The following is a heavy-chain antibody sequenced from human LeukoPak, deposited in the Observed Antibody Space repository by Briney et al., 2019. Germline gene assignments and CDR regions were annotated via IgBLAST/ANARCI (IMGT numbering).Heavy chain of an antibody. D-gene: IGHD3-10*01. V-gene: IGHV4-34*01. CDR3: ARGPYGSGSYYYYYYYGMDV. J-gene: IGHJ6*02. CDR1: GGSFSGYY. CDR2: INHSGST. Sequence: PSETLSLTCAVYGGSFSGYYWSWIRQPPGKGLEWIGEINHSGSTNYNPSPKSRVTISVDTSKNQFSLKLSSVTAADTAVYYCARGPYGSGSYYYYYYYGMDVWGQGTTVTVSS.